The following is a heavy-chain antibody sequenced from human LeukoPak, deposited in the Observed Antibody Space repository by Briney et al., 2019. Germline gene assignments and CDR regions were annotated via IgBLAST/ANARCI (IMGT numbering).Heavy chain of an antibody. CDR2: INHSGST. J-gene: IGHJ5*02. V-gene: IGHV4-34*01. D-gene: IGHD2-2*01. Sequence: SETLSLTCAVYGGSFSGYYWSWIRQPPGKGLEWIGEINHSGSTSSNPSLKSRVTISVDTSKNQFSLKLSSVTAADTAVYYCARDDIVVVPTWGQGTLVTVSS. CDR3: ARDDIVVVPT. CDR1: GGSFSGYY.